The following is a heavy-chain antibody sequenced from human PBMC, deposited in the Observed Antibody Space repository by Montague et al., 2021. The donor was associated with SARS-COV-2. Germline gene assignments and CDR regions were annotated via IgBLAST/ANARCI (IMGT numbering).Heavy chain of an antibody. D-gene: IGHD1-1*01. Sequence: SETLSLTCTVSGGSISSYYWCWIRQPPAKGLEWIGYLYYSGSTNYNPSLTSQVTISVDTSKAQFSLRLNSVTAADTAVYYCARHPPGYRYFYDVDVWGKGTTVTVSS. CDR3: ARHPPGYRYFYDVDV. J-gene: IGHJ6*03. CDR2: LYYSGST. V-gene: IGHV4-59*01. CDR1: GGSISSYY.